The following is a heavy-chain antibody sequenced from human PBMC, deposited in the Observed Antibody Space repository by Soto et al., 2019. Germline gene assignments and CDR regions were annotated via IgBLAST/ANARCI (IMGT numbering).Heavy chain of an antibody. CDR3: AKEYSSSWYPWFDP. CDR1: GFTFSSYG. D-gene: IGHD6-13*01. Sequence: GGALRLSCAASGFTFSSYGMHWVRQAPGKGLEWVAVISYDGSNKYYADSVKGRFTISRDNSKNTLYLQMNSLRAEDTAVYYCAKEYSSSWYPWFDPWGQGTLVTVSS. J-gene: IGHJ5*02. CDR2: ISYDGSNK. V-gene: IGHV3-30*18.